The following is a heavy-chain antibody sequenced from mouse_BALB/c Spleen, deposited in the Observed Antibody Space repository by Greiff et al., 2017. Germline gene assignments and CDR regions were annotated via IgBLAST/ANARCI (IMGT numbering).Heavy chain of an antibody. V-gene: IGHV2-9*02. Sequence: VQVVESGPGLVAPSQSLSITCTVSGFSLTSYGVHWVRQPPGKGLEWLGVIWAGGSTNYNSALMSRLSISKDNSKSQVFLKMNSLQTDDTAMYYCARERDGGVVFAYWGQGTLVTVSA. D-gene: IGHD1-1*01. CDR3: ARERDGGVVFAY. CDR2: IWAGGST. CDR1: GFSLTSYG. J-gene: IGHJ3*01.